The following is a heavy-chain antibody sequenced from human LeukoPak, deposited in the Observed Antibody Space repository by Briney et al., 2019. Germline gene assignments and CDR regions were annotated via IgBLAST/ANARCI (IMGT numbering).Heavy chain of an antibody. CDR1: GFTFSSYA. D-gene: IGHD2-21*02. J-gene: IGHJ5*02. V-gene: IGHV3-23*01. CDR3: AKDEEGYCGGDCYPNWFDP. CDR2: ISGSGGSK. Sequence: PGGSLRLSCAASGFTFSSYAMSWVRQAPGKGLEWVSAISGSGGSKYYADSVKGRFTISRDNSKNTLYLQMNSLRAEDTAVYYCAKDEEGYCGGDCYPNWFDPWGQGTLVTVSS.